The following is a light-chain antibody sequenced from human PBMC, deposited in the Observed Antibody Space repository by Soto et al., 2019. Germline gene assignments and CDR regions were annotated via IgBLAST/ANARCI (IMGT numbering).Light chain of an antibody. J-gene: IGKJ4*01. CDR3: QQTYSAPLT. V-gene: IGKV1-39*01. Sequence: DIQRTQSPSSLSASVGDRVTITCRASQSISSYLNWYQHKPGKAPKLLIYAASSFQSGVPSRFSGSESGTDFTLTISSLQPEDFATYYCQQTYSAPLTFGGGTKVDIK. CDR1: QSISSY. CDR2: AAS.